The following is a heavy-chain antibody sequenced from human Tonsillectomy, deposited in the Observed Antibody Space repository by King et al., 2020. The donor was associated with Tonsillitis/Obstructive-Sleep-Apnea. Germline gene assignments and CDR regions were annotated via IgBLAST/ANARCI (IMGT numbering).Heavy chain of an antibody. Sequence: VQLQQWGAGLLKPSETLSLTCAVYGESFSGYYWSWIRQPPGKGLEWIGGINHSGSTNYNPSLKSRVTISVDTSKNQFSLKLSSVTAADTAVYYCARGIVLMVYATFDYWGQGTLVTVSS. CDR2: INHSGST. CDR1: GESFSGYY. V-gene: IGHV4-34*01. D-gene: IGHD2-8*01. CDR3: ARGIVLMVYATFDY. J-gene: IGHJ4*02.